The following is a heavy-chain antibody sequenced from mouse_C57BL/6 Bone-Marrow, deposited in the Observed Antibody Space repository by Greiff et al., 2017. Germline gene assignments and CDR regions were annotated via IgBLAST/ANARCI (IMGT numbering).Heavy chain of an antibody. J-gene: IGHJ2*01. CDR2: IDPSDSYT. Sequence: QVQLQQSGAELVRPGTSVKLSCKASGYTFTSYWMHWVKQRPGQGLEWIGLIDPSDSYTNYNQKFKGKATLTVDTSSSTAYMQLSSLTSEDSAVYYCARWLRRRKNDWGQGTTLTVSS. CDR1: GYTFTSYW. V-gene: IGHV1-59*01. D-gene: IGHD2-2*01. CDR3: ARWLRRRKND.